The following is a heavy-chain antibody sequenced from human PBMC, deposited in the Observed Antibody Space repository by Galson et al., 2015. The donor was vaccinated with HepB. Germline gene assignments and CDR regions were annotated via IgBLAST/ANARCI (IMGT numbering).Heavy chain of an antibody. CDR1: GFTFTSSA. CDR2: IVVGSGNT. D-gene: IGHD5-12*01. V-gene: IGHV1-58*01. Sequence: SVKVSCKASGFTFTSSAVQWVRQARGQRLEWIGWIVVGSGNTNYAQKFQERVTITRDMSTSTAYMELSSLRSEDTAVYYCAATPSYGGYDFGYWGQGTLVTVSS. J-gene: IGHJ4*02. CDR3: AATPSYGGYDFGY.